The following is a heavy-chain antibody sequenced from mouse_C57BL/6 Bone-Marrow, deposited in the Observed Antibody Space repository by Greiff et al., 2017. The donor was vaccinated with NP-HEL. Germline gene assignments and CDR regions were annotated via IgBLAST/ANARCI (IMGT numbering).Heavy chain of an antibody. Sequence: VQLQQPGAELVKPGASVKVSCKASGYTFTSYWMHWVKQRPGQGLEWIGRIHPSDSDTNYNQKFKGKATLTVDKSSSTAYMQLSSLTSEDSAVYYCAIPPCYGSFHWYFDVWGTGTTVTVSS. CDR3: AIPPCYGSFHWYFDV. CDR2: IHPSDSDT. CDR1: GYTFTSYW. V-gene: IGHV1-74*01. D-gene: IGHD1-1*01. J-gene: IGHJ1*03.